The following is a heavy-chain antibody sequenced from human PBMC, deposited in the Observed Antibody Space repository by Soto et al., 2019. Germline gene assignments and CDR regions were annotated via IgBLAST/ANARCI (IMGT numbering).Heavy chain of an antibody. D-gene: IGHD4-17*01. J-gene: IGHJ3*02. CDR2: ISSGSSYI. CDR1: GFTFSSYT. V-gene: IGHV3-21*01. Sequence: VQLVESGGGLVKPGGSLRLSCAASGFTFSSYTMNWVRQGPGKGLEWVSSISSGSSYIYYADSVKGRFSISRDNAKNSLSLQMYSLRAEDTAVYYCARERYGDYSDAFDIWGQGTMVTVSS. CDR3: ARERYGDYSDAFDI.